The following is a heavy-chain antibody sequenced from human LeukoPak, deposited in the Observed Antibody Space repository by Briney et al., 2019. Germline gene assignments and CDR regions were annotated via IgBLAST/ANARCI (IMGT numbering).Heavy chain of an antibody. CDR2: IYYSGST. D-gene: IGHD3-10*01. CDR3: ARDRGQYIEPSGWFDP. J-gene: IGHJ5*02. CDR1: GGSISSGGYY. Sequence: SQTLSLTCTVSGGSISSGGYYWSWIRQHPGKGLEWIGYIYYSGSTYYNPSLKSRVTISVDTSKNQFSLKLGSVTAADTAVYYCARDRGQYIEPSGWFDPWGQGTLVTVSS. V-gene: IGHV4-31*03.